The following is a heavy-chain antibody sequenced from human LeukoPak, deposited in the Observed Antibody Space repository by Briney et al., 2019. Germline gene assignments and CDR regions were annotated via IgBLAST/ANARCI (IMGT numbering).Heavy chain of an antibody. V-gene: IGHV3-7*01. J-gene: IGHJ3*02. D-gene: IGHD4-17*01. CDR3: AREIYGDYPYDAFDI. Sequence: GGSLRLSCAASGFTFSSYWMSWVRQAPGKGLEWVANIKQDGSEKYYVDSVKGRFTISRDNAKKSLYLQMNSLRAEDTAVYYCAREIYGDYPYDAFDIWGQGTMVTVSS. CDR2: IKQDGSEK. CDR1: GFTFSSYW.